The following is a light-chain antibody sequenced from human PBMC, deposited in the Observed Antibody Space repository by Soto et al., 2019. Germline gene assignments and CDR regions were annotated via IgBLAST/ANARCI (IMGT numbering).Light chain of an antibody. CDR1: HSISSY. CDR3: QQTYSSPVT. J-gene: IGKJ5*01. Sequence: QMNLYTSSLSASVGVSIAITCRPSHSISSYSHRYQQKPGKAPKLLISAASILQSGVPSGFIGSGSGTDFTLTIINLQPEDFAGYYYQQTYSSPVTFRQGTRLEIK. CDR2: AAS. V-gene: IGKV1-39*01.